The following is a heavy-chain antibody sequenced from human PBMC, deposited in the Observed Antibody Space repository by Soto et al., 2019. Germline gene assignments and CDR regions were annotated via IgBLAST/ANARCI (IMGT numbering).Heavy chain of an antibody. J-gene: IGHJ5*02. CDR3: ARDLDCSDTGCYAAWFDP. V-gene: IGHV1-18*01. CDR2: ISTHNGNT. Sequence: QVQLVQSGAEVKKPGASVKVSCKASGYTFTNYGITWVRQAPGQGLEWMGWISTHNGNTKYAQNLQGRVTMTTDTSTTTAYMDLRSLRFDDTAVYYCARDLDCSDTGCYAAWFDPWGQGTLVTVSP. CDR1: GYTFTNYG. D-gene: IGHD2-2*01.